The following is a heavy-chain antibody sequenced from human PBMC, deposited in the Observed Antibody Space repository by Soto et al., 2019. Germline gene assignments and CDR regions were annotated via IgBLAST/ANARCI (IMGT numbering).Heavy chain of an antibody. CDR2: INDNGRTT. CDR1: EFVDSGCP. CDR3: AKDTGMAVSYLSFDL. Sequence: GSVRQSVAAAEFVDSGCPRNWIHQAPGKGLEWVSTINDNGRTTYDADSVKGRFTISRDNSKNTLYLQMNSLRAEDTAIYYCAKDTGMAVSYLSFDLWVRGTLFTVSA. J-gene: IGHJ2*01. D-gene: IGHD6-19*01. V-gene: IGHV3-23*01.